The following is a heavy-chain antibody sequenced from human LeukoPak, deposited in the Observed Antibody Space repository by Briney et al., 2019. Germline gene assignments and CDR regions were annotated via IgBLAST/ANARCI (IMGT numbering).Heavy chain of an antibody. Sequence: SGPTLVKPTQTLTLTCSCSGFSLTTSGVGVGWIRQPPGKALEWLTLIYWDDDVRSSPSLKNRLTITKDTSKNQVVLTMTNMDPGDTSTYYCAHSVRLEWIGADAFDFWGQGTMVTVSS. CDR1: GFSLTTSGVG. D-gene: IGHD3-3*01. J-gene: IGHJ3*01. V-gene: IGHV2-5*02. CDR2: IYWDDDV. CDR3: AHSVRLEWIGADAFDF.